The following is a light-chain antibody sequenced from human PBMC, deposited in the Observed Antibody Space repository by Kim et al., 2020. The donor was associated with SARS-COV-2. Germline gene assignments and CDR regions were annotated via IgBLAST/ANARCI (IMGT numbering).Light chain of an antibody. V-gene: IGKV3-15*01. CDR2: GAS. CDR3: QQYNDWYT. Sequence: LSVSPGERVTLACMASQTVSSNLAWYQQKPGLAPRLIVYGASTRATGIPVRFSGSGSGTEFTLTINRLQSEDLAVYYCQQYNDWYTFGQGTKLEI. J-gene: IGKJ2*01. CDR1: QTVSSN.